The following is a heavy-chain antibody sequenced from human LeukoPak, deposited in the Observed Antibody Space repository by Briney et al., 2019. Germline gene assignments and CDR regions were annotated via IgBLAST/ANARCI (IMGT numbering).Heavy chain of an antibody. J-gene: IGHJ4*02. D-gene: IGHD2/OR15-2a*01. CDR2: ITDSGANT. Sequence: GGSLRLSCAASGFTFNSFAMSWVRQAPGKGLEWVATITDSGANTYYADSVKGRFTISRDNSGTTLFLQMNSLIVEDAALYYCAKAPPINRLIGFGYYFDSWGLGTLVTVSS. CDR1: GFTFNSFA. V-gene: IGHV3-23*01. CDR3: AKAPPINRLIGFGYYFDS.